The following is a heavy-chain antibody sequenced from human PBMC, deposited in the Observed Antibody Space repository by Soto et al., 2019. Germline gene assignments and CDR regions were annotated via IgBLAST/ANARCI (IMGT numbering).Heavy chain of an antibody. Sequence: QVQLVESGGGVVQPGRSLRLSCAASGFTFSSYATHWVRQAPGKGLEWVAVISYDGSNKYYADSVKGRFTISRDNSKNTRYLQMNSLRAEDTAVYYCARVMGMSSNWYYFDYWGQGTLVTVSS. CDR2: ISYDGSNK. V-gene: IGHV3-30-3*01. CDR1: GFTFSSYA. CDR3: ARVMGMSSNWYYFDY. J-gene: IGHJ4*02. D-gene: IGHD6-13*01.